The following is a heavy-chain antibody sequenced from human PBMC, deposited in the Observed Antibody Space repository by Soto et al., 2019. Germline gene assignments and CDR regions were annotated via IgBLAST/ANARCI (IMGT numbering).Heavy chain of an antibody. CDR3: ARSPGGVVTAMYYFGY. Sequence: ASVKVSCKASGYTFTGYYMHWVRQAPGQGLEWMGWINPNSGGTNYAQKFQGWVTMTRDTSISTAYMELSRLRSDDTAVHYCARSPGGVVTAMYYFGYWGQGTLVTVSS. D-gene: IGHD2-21*02. CDR1: GYTFTGYY. CDR2: INPNSGGT. V-gene: IGHV1-2*04. J-gene: IGHJ4*02.